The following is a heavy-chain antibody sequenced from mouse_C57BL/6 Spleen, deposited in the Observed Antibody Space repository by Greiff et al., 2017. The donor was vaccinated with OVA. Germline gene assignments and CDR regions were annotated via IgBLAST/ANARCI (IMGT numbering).Heavy chain of an antibody. CDR2: IYPSDSET. J-gene: IGHJ2*01. CDR3: ARGRYFDD. CDR1: GYTFTSYW. Sequence: QVQLQQPGAELVRPGSSVKLSCKASGYTFTSYWMDWVKQRPGQGLEWIGNIYPSDSETHYNQKFKDKATLTVEKSSSTGYMQLSSLAAEDSAVYYCARGRYFDDWGQGTTLTVSS. V-gene: IGHV1-61*01.